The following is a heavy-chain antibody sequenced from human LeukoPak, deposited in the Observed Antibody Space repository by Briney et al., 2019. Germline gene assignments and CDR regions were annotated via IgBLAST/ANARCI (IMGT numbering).Heavy chain of an antibody. V-gene: IGHV3-21*01. CDR1: GFTFSSYS. Sequence: GGSLRLSCAASGFTFSSYSMNWVRQAPGKGLEWVSSISSSSYIYYADSVKGRFTISRDNAKNSLYLQMNSLRAEDTAVYYCAKGAARTNWFDPWGQGTLVTVSS. J-gene: IGHJ5*02. D-gene: IGHD1-26*01. CDR3: AKGAARTNWFDP. CDR2: ISSSSYI.